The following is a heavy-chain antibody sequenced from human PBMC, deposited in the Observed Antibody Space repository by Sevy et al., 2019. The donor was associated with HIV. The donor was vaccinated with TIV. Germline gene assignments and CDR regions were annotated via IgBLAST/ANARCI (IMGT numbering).Heavy chain of an antibody. CDR1: GYTITSYG. Sequence: VKVSCKASGYTITSYGISWVRQAPGQGLEWMGWISAYNGNTNYAQKLQGRVTMTTDTSTSTAYMELRSLRSDDTAVYYCARATGTTSPYYYYGMDVWGQGTTVTVSS. J-gene: IGHJ6*02. CDR2: ISAYNGNT. V-gene: IGHV1-18*01. CDR3: ARATGTTSPYYYYGMDV. D-gene: IGHD1-1*01.